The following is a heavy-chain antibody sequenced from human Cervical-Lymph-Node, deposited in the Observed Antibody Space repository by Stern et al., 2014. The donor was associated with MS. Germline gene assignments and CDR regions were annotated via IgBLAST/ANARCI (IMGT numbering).Heavy chain of an antibody. CDR3: ARALEDYGDYPNWFDP. D-gene: IGHD4-17*01. CDR2: INRDGSST. J-gene: IGHJ5*02. V-gene: IGHV3-74*02. CDR1: GFTFSSYW. Sequence: EVQLVESGGGLVQPGGSLRLSCTASGFTFSSYWMHWVRQAPGKGLVWVSHINRDGSSTTYADSVKGRFTISRDNAKNTLYLQMNSLRAEDTAVYYCARALEDYGDYPNWFDPRGQGTLVTVSS.